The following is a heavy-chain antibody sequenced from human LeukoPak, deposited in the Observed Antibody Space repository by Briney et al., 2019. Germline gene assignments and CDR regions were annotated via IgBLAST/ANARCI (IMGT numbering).Heavy chain of an antibody. CDR1: GGSISSYY. V-gene: IGHV4-4*07. D-gene: IGHD2-2*01. CDR3: ARHYCSSTSCRRVHFDY. Sequence: SETLSLTCTVSGGSISSYYWSWIRQPAGKGLEWIGRIYTSGSTNYNPSLKSRVTMSVDTSKNQFSLKLSSVTAADTAVYYCARHYCSSTSCRRVHFDYWGQGTLVTVSS. J-gene: IGHJ4*02. CDR2: IYTSGST.